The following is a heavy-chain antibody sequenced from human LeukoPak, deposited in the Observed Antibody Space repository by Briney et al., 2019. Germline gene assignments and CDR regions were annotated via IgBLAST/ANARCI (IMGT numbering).Heavy chain of an antibody. V-gene: IGHV3-21*04. CDR2: ISSSSSYI. CDR1: GLTFSNYN. CDR3: AKAGSIRFDY. D-gene: IGHD1-26*01. J-gene: IGHJ4*02. Sequence: GGSLRLSCAASGLTFSNYNMNWVRQAPGKGLEWVSSISSSSSYIYYADSVKGRFTISRDNAKNSLYLQMNSLRAEDTAVYYCAKAGSIRFDYWGQGTLVTVSS.